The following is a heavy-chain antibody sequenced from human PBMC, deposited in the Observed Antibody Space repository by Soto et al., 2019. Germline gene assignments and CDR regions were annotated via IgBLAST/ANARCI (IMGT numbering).Heavy chain of an antibody. V-gene: IGHV4-34*01. CDR2: INHSGST. Sequence: SETLSLTCAVYGGSFSGYYWSWIRQPPGKGLEWIGEINHSGSTNYNPSLKSRVTISVDTSKNQFSLKLSSVIAADTAVYYCARGEGVGSSYDYGDYFDYWGQGTLVTVS. CDR1: GGSFSGYY. D-gene: IGHD4-17*01. CDR3: ARGEGVGSSYDYGDYFDY. J-gene: IGHJ4*02.